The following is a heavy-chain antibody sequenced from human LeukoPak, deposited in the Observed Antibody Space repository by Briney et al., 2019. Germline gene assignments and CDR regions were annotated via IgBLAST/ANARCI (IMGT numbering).Heavy chain of an antibody. V-gene: IGHV3-48*02. D-gene: IGHD1-26*01. CDR2: ISSSGSPI. J-gene: IGHJ3*02. CDR1: GLTFSSYS. CDR3: ARGSSGSYGRAFDI. Sequence: GGSLRLSCVASGLTFSSYSMNWVRQTPGKGLEWVSYISSSGSPIKYADSVKGRFTISRDNAKNSLYLQMNSLRDEDTAVYYCARGSSGSYGRAFDIWGQGTTVSVSS.